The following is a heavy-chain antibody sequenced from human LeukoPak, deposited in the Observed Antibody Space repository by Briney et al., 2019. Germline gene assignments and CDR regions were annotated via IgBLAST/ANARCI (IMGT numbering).Heavy chain of an antibody. Sequence: GGSLRLSCAASGFTFSSYGMHWVRQAPGKGLEWVAVIWYDGSNKYYADPVKGRFTISRDYPMNTLYLQMNSLRAEDTAVYYCARDAYYYGSGSYTGDWGQGTLVTVSS. J-gene: IGHJ4*02. CDR2: IWYDGSNK. V-gene: IGHV3-33*01. D-gene: IGHD3-10*01. CDR3: ARDAYYYGSGSYTGD. CDR1: GFTFSSYG.